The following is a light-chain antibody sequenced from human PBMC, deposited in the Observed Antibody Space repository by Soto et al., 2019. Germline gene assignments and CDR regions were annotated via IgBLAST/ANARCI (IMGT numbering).Light chain of an antibody. CDR3: TSYASSDIWV. Sequence: QSALTQPPSASGSPGQSVTISCTGTSSDVGDNKYVSWYQQYPGKAPKLMIYEGTKRPSGVPNRFSGSKSGNTASLTVSGLQAEDEADYYCTSYASSDIWVFGGGTKLTVL. V-gene: IGLV2-8*01. J-gene: IGLJ3*02. CDR1: SSDVGDNKY. CDR2: EGT.